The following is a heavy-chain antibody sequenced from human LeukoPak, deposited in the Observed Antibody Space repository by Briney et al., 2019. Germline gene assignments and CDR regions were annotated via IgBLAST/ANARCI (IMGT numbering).Heavy chain of an antibody. D-gene: IGHD5-18*01. CDR2: IIPIFGTA. J-gene: IGHJ4*02. CDR1: GGTFSSYA. CDR3: ARGVGYSYGYRLYFDY. V-gene: IGHV1-69*01. Sequence: GSSVKVSCKASGGTFSSYAISWVRQAPGQGLEWMGGIIPIFGTANYAQKFQGRATITADESTSTAYMELSSLRSEDTAVYYCARGVGYSYGYRLYFDYWGQGTLVTVSS.